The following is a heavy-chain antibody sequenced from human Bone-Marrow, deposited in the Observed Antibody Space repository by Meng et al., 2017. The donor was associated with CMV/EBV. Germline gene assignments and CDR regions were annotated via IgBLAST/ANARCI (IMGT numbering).Heavy chain of an antibody. V-gene: IGHV4-34*01. D-gene: IGHD1-26*01. CDR1: GGSFSGYY. J-gene: IGHJ4*02. Sequence: SEPLSLTCAVYGGSFSGYYWSWIRQPPGKGLEWIGEINHSGSTNYNPSLKSRVTISVDTSKNQFSLKLSSVTAADTAVYYCARSGGPLEGDYWGQGTLVTVSS. CDR3: ARSGGPLEGDY. CDR2: INHSGST.